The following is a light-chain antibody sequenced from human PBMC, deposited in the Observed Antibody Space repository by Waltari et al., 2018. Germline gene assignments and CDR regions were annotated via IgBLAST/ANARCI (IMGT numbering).Light chain of an antibody. J-gene: IGLJ3*02. CDR2: YTT. Sequence: QTVVTQEPTLSVSPGGTVTLTCGLTSGSVSDGNYPTWYQLTPGQAPRTLIYYTTSGSSGVPDRFSGSILGNKAALTITGAQADDESDYHCMLYLNGESRVFGGGTKLTVL. CDR1: SGSVSDGNY. V-gene: IGLV8-61*01. CDR3: MLYLNGESRV.